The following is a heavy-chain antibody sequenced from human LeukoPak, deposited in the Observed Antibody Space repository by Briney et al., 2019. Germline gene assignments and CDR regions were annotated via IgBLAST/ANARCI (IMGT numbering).Heavy chain of an antibody. CDR2: INAGNGNT. V-gene: IGHV1-3*01. D-gene: IGHD6-13*01. CDR1: AYTFTIYT. J-gene: IGHJ3*02. Sequence: GASVKVSCKASAYTFTIYTIHWVRQAPGQRLEWMGWINAGNGNTRYSQNFQGRVTITRDTSATTAYMELSSLRSEDTAVYYCERTTRSWYEDNDAFDIWGQGTTVTVSS. CDR3: ERTTRSWYEDNDAFDI.